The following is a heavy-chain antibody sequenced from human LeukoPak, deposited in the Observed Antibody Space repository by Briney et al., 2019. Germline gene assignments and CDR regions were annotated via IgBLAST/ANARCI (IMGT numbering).Heavy chain of an antibody. Sequence: PGGSLRLSCAASGFTFSSYAMSWVRQAPGKGLEWVSAISGSGGSTYYADSVKGRFTISRDNSKNTLYLQMNSLRAEDTAVYYCAKSSSEDYYDFWSGYPHFDYWGQGTLVTVSS. CDR1: GFTFSSYA. CDR3: AKSSSEDYYDFWSGYPHFDY. D-gene: IGHD3-3*01. J-gene: IGHJ4*02. V-gene: IGHV3-23*01. CDR2: ISGSGGST.